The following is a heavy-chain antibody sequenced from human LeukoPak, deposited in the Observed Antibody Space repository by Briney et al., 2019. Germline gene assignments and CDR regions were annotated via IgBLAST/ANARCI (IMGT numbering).Heavy chain of an antibody. V-gene: IGHV3-74*01. D-gene: IGHD1-26*01. CDR3: AKETSRIGGSMASFDY. CDR1: GFTFSSYW. Sequence: GGSLRLSCAASGFTFSSYWMHWVRQAPGKGLVWVSRINSDGSSTSYADSVKGRFTISRDNAKNTLYLQMNSLRAEDTAVYYCAKETSRIGGSMASFDYWGQGTLVTVSS. CDR2: INSDGSST. J-gene: IGHJ4*02.